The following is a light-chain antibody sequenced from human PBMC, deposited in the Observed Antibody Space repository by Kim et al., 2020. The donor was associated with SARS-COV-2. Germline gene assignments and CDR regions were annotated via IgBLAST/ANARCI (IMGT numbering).Light chain of an antibody. V-gene: IGLV3-19*01. J-gene: IGLJ2*01. CDR1: SLRKYY. CDR3: NSRDRNDKLL. Sequence: SSELTQDPSVSVALGQTVTITCQGDSLRKYYATWYQQRPGQAPALVIYGNNNRPSGIPDRFSGSSSGNTASLTITGAQAEDEATYYCNSRDRNDKLLFGGGSKLTVL. CDR2: GNN.